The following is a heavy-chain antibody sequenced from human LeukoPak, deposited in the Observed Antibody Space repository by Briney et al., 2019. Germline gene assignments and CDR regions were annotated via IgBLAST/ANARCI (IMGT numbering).Heavy chain of an antibody. CDR1: GFIFSSYG. V-gene: IGHV3-30*18. J-gene: IGHJ3*02. Sequence: PGGSLRLSCAASGFIFSSYGMHWVRQAPGKGLEWVGVISFDGSYKYYADSVKGRFIISRDNSKNTLYLQMNRLRAEDTAVYYCAKGVDTATLHGAFDIWGQGTKVTVSS. CDR2: ISFDGSYK. CDR3: AKGVDTATLHGAFDI. D-gene: IGHD5-18*01.